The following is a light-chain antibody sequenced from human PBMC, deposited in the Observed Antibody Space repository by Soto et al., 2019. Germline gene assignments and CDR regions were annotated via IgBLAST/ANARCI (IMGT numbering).Light chain of an antibody. CDR1: QSMSSW. CDR3: LQYNSYWT. V-gene: IGKV1-5*03. CDR2: KAS. J-gene: IGKJ1*01. Sequence: DIQMTQSPSTLSPSVGDRVTITCRASQSMSSWLAWYQQKPGKAPKLLIYKASSLESGVPSRFSGSGSGTEFTLTISSLQPDDLATYYCLQYNSYWTFGQGTKVDI.